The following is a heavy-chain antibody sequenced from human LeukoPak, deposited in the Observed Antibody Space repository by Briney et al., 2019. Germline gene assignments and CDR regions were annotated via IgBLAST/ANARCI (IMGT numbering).Heavy chain of an antibody. D-gene: IGHD3-9*01. CDR1: GGSFSDHY. CDR2: IYHSGIT. V-gene: IGHV4-34*01. Sequence: MSSETLSLTCIIYGGSFSDHYWSWIRQPPGKGLEWIGNIYHSGITYYTPSLKSRVTISVDTSKNQFYLKLSSVTAADTAVYYCARAVGSFDWLPLFDYWGQGTLVTVSS. J-gene: IGHJ4*02. CDR3: ARAVGSFDWLPLFDY.